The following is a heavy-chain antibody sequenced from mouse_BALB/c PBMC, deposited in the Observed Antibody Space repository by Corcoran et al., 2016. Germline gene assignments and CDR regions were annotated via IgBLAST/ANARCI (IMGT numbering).Heavy chain of an antibody. J-gene: IGHJ2*01. CDR2: IYPYNDGT. Sequence: EVQLQQSGPELVKPGASVKMSCKASGYTFTSYVIHWVKQKPGQGLEWIGYIYPYNDGTKYNEKFKGKATLTSDKSSSAAYMEFSNLTSEDSAVYYCAREVPGGNPFDYWGQGITLTVSS. D-gene: IGHD2-1*01. CDR1: GYTFTSYV. V-gene: IGHV1S136*01. CDR3: AREVPGGNPFDY.